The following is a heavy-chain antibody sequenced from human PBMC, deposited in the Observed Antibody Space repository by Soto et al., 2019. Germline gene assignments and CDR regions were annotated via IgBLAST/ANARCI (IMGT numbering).Heavy chain of an antibody. Sequence: QVQLVQSGAEVKKPGSSVKVSCKASGGTFSSYAISWVRQAPGQGLEWMGGIIPIFGTANYAQKFQGRVTITADESTRTAYLELSSLRSEYTAVYYCANNYYNSSGYYYYGMDVWGQGTTVTVSS. D-gene: IGHD3-22*01. V-gene: IGHV1-69*01. J-gene: IGHJ6*02. CDR2: IIPIFGTA. CDR3: ANNYYNSSGYYYYGMDV. CDR1: GGTFSSYA.